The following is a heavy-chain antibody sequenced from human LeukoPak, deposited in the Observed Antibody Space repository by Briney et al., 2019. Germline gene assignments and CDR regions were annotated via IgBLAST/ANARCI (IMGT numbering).Heavy chain of an antibody. Sequence: GGSLRLSCAASGFTFSSFVMTWVRQAPGKGLEWVSITSGSGGATYYADSVKGRFTISRDNSQNTLYLRMNSLRAEDTAVYYCAKGHRAYCGGDCYFDYWGQGALVTVSS. J-gene: IGHJ4*02. CDR1: GFTFSSFV. V-gene: IGHV3-23*01. CDR2: TSGSGGAT. CDR3: AKGHRAYCGGDCYFDY. D-gene: IGHD2-21*02.